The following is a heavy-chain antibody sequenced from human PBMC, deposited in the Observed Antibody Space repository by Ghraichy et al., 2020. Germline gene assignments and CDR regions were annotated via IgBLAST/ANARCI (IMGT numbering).Heavy chain of an antibody. Sequence: LSLTCTVSGGSIGAINYYWGWVRQPPGKGLEWIGSLYYSGNTYYNPSLNSRVTISRDTSKNQFSLKLSSVTAADTAVYYCAGDEYSSTWYKYWGQGTQVTVSS. D-gene: IGHD2-2*01. J-gene: IGHJ4*02. CDR1: GGSIGAINYY. CDR2: LYYSGNT. CDR3: AGDEYSSTWYKY. V-gene: IGHV4-39*02.